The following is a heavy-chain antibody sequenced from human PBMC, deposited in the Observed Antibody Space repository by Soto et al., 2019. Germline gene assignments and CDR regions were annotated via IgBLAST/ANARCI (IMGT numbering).Heavy chain of an antibody. V-gene: IGHV4-39*07. CDR2: IFYSGST. J-gene: IGHJ4*02. CDR1: GGSISSSSYY. Sequence: SETLSLTCTVSGGSISSSSYYWGWIRQPPGKGLEWIGSIFYSGSTYYNPSLKSRVTISVDTSKNQFSLKLSSVTAADTAVYYCARGDSGYDPLDYWGQGTLVTVSS. CDR3: ARGDSGYDPLDY. D-gene: IGHD5-12*01.